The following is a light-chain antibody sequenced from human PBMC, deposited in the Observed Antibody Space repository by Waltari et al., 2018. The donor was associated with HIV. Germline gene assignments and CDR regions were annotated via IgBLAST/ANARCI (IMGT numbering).Light chain of an antibody. CDR1: NIGNNP. CDR2: DDT. CDR3: QVWDKSYREAV. Sequence: SYVLTQAPSLSVAPGQTATFPCGNIGNNPVRLYRQRPGQAPVLVVFDDTYRSPGIPARLSGATSGSQATLTITRVEVGDEADYFCQVWDKSYREAVFGGGTQLTVL. J-gene: IGLJ2*01. V-gene: IGLV3-21*02.